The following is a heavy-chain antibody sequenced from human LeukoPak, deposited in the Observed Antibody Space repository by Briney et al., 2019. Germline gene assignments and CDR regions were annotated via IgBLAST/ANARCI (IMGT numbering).Heavy chain of an antibody. V-gene: IGHV5-51*01. D-gene: IGHD3-16*02. CDR2: IYPGDSDT. Sequence: GESLKISCKGSGYSFTSYWIGWVRQMPGKGLEWMGIIYPGDSDTRYSPSFQGQVTISADKSINTAYLQWSSLKASDTAMYYCARLPGRDYDYVWGSYRYTPLDYWGQGTLATVSS. CDR3: ARLPGRDYDYVWGSYRYTPLDY. CDR1: GYSFTSYW. J-gene: IGHJ4*02.